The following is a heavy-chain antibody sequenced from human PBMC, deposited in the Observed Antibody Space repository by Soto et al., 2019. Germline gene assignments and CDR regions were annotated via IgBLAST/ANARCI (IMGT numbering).Heavy chain of an antibody. CDR1: GGSISSSSYY. CDR3: ARLCEYSSSWYYFDY. V-gene: IGHV4-39*01. CDR2: IYYSGST. Sequence: QLQLQESGPGLVKPSETLSLTCTVSGGSISSSSYYWGWIRQPPGKGLEWIGSIYYSGSTYYNPSLKGRVTISVDTSKNQFSLKLSSVTAADTAVYYCARLCEYSSSWYYFDYWGQGTLVTVSS. J-gene: IGHJ4*02. D-gene: IGHD6-13*01.